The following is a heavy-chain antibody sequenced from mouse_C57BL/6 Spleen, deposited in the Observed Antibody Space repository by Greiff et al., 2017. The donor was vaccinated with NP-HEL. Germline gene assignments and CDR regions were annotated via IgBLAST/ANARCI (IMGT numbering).Heavy chain of an antibody. J-gene: IGHJ2*01. CDR3: ARLRYYGSSVWFDY. V-gene: IGHV1-64*01. CDR2: IHPTLFRT. CDR1: GSRYPLPF. D-gene: IGHD1-1*01. Sequence: QVQLQQPGAELVNPGEEGKGAGESSGSRYPLPFMPFFTPRPLQCLEFILMIHPTLFRTDYNEKFKSKATLTVDKSSSTAYMQLSSLTSEDSAVYYCARLRYYGSSVWFDYWGQGTTLTVSS.